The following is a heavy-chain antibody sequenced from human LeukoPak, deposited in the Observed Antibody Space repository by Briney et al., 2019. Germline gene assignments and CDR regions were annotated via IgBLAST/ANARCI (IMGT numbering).Heavy chain of an antibody. CDR3: VNEHSGWHAFDI. CDR1: GYILTELS. V-gene: IGHV1-24*01. Sequence: EASVKVSCKVSGYILTELSMHWVRQAPGKGLEWMGGFDPEDGETLYAQKLQGRVTMAEDASTDTAYMELSSLSSGDTAMYYCVNEHSGWHAFDIWGQGTMVTVSS. CDR2: FDPEDGET. D-gene: IGHD6-19*01. J-gene: IGHJ3*02.